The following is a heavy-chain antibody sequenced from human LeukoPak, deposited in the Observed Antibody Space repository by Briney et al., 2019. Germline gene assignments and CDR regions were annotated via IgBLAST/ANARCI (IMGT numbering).Heavy chain of an antibody. V-gene: IGHV4-59*08. Sequence: PSETLSLTCTVSVGSVSGYFWSWIRQPPGQGLEWIGCIYYSGTTDYNPSLRSRVTLSVDTSKNQFSLKLTSVTAADTAVYFCARHVPTPYYGTSDPFDYWGQGTLVTVSS. CDR2: IYYSGTT. CDR3: ARHVPTPYYGTSDPFDY. J-gene: IGHJ4*02. CDR1: VGSVSGYF. D-gene: IGHD3-22*01.